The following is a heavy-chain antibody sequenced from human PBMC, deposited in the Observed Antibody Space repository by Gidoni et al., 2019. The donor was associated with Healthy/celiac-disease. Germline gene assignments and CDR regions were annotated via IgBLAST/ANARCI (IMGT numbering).Heavy chain of an antibody. J-gene: IGHJ4*02. V-gene: IGHV3-23*01. CDR2: ISGSGGST. Sequence: EVQLLESGGGLVQPGGSLRLSCAASGFTFSSYAMSWVRQAPGKGLEWVSAISGSGGSTYYADSVKGRFTISRDNSKNTLYLQMNSLRAEDTAVYYCAKWGPGGYYDFWSGYFHFDYWGQGTLVTVSS. CDR3: AKWGPGGYYDFWSGYFHFDY. CDR1: GFTFSSYA. D-gene: IGHD3-3*01.